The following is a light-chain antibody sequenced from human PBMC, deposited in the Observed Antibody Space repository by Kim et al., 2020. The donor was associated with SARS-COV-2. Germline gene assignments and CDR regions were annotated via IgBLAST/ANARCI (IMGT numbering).Light chain of an antibody. CDR3: NSRDSTTDHLV. V-gene: IGLV3-19*01. Sequence: SSELTQDPAVSVALGQTVRITCQGDSLRNYYASWYQQKPGQAPVVVIYGKNNRPSGIPDRFSGSSSGDTTSLTITGDQAEDEAFYYCNSRDSTTDHLVFG. CDR2: GKN. J-gene: IGLJ2*01. CDR1: SLRNYY.